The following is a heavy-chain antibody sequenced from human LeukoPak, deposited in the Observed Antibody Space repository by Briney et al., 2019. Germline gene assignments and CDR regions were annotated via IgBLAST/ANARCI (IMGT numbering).Heavy chain of an antibody. CDR3: ARGYRGLPDFEY. CDR2: FYTSGSA. J-gene: IGHJ4*02. D-gene: IGHD1-26*01. Sequence: SETLSLTCTVFGDPISTFYWSWIRQPAGKGLEWIGRFYTSGSANYNASLKSRVTMSVDTSKNQFFLKLSSVTAADTAVYYCARGYRGLPDFEYWGQGALVTVSS. CDR1: GDPISTFY. V-gene: IGHV4-4*07.